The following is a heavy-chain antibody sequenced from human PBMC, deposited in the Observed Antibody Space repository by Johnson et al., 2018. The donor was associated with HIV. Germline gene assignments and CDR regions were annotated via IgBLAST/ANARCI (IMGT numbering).Heavy chain of an antibody. V-gene: IGHV3-33*08. D-gene: IGHD5-12*01. CDR1: GFTFSSYG. Sequence: QVQLVESGGGVVQPGRSLRLSCAASGFTFSSYGMHWVRQAPGKGLEWVAFIRYDGSNKYYADSVKGRFTISRDNSKNTLYLQSSSLRAEDTAVYDCARAELGGYDEGAFDIWGQGTMVTVSS. CDR3: ARAELGGYDEGAFDI. CDR2: IRYDGSNK. J-gene: IGHJ3*02.